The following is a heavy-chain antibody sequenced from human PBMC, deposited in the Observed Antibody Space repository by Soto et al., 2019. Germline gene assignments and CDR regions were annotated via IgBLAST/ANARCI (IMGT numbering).Heavy chain of an antibody. J-gene: IGHJ6*02. V-gene: IGHV5-51*01. CDR3: ASLGYSYESGMDV. CDR1: GYXYTSYF. CDR2: IYPGDSDT. Sequence: EXLKIYCTSSGYXYTSYFNVWVRHMPGKGLEWIGIIYPGDSDTRYSPSFQGRVTISADKSIRTAYLQWSSLKASDTDMYYCASLGYSYESGMDVWGQGTTAPVS. D-gene: IGHD5-18*01.